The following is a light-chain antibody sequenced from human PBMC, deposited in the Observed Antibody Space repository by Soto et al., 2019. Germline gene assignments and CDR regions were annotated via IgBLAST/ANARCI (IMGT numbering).Light chain of an antibody. J-gene: IGKJ3*01. Sequence: DIPMTQSPSTLSASVGDRVTITCRASQRVSYWLAWYQQKPGMAPKLLIHDASSLESGVPSRFRGSGSGKEFTLTISSLQPDDFATYYCQQYGFSFGPGTKVEI. V-gene: IGKV1-5*01. CDR1: QRVSYW. CDR3: QQYGFS. CDR2: DAS.